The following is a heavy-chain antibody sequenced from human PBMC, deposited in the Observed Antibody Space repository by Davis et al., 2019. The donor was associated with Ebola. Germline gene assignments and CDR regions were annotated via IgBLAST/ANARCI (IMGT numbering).Heavy chain of an antibody. CDR3: ARGTSLARNFDY. CDR1: GYSFTSNW. V-gene: IGHV5-51*01. CDR2: IYPGDSDT. D-gene: IGHD3-3*02. Sequence: GESLNISCTASGYSFTSNWISWVRQQPGKGLEWMGIIYPGDSDTRYSPSFQGQVTISADESISTAYLQWSSLKASDTAMYYCARGTSLARNFDYWGQGTLVSVSS. J-gene: IGHJ4*02.